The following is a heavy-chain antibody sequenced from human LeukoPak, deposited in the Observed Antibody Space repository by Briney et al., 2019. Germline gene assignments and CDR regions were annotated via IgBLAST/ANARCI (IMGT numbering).Heavy chain of an antibody. J-gene: IGHJ4*02. Sequence: SAKVSCKASGGTFSSYAISWVRQAPGQGLEWMGGIIPIFGTANYAQKFQGRVTITTDESTSTAYMELSSLRSEDTAVYYCARPLGYCSSTSCYLMLGYWGQGTLVTVSS. CDR2: IIPIFGTA. V-gene: IGHV1-69*05. CDR3: ARPLGYCSSTSCYLMLGY. D-gene: IGHD2-2*01. CDR1: GGTFSSYA.